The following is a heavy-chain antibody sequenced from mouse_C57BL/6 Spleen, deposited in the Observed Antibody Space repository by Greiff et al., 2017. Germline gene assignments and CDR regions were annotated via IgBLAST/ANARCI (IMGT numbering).Heavy chain of an antibody. D-gene: IGHD1-1*01. Sequence: EVKLLESGPELVKPGDSVKISCKASGYSFTGYFMNWVMQSHGKSLEWIGRINPYNGDTFYNQKFKGKATLTVDKSSSTAHMELRSLTSEDSAVYYCAREFITTVVDYWGQGTTLTVSS. CDR2: INPYNGDT. V-gene: IGHV1-20*01. CDR1: GYSFTGYF. CDR3: AREFITTVVDY. J-gene: IGHJ2*01.